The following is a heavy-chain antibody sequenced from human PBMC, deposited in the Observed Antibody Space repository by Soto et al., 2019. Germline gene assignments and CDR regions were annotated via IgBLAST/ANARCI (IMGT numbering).Heavy chain of an antibody. CDR3: AREYCSEGVCYGVDY. CDR2: ISTYNGNT. J-gene: IGHJ4*02. D-gene: IGHD2-8*01. Sequence: ASVKVSCKTSGYTFTNFGISWVRQAPGQGLEWMGWISTYNGNTNSAQMLQGRVTMTTDTSTSTVYMELRSLISDDTAMYYCAREYCSEGVCYGVDYWGQGTLVTVSS. CDR1: GYTFTNFG. V-gene: IGHV1-18*01.